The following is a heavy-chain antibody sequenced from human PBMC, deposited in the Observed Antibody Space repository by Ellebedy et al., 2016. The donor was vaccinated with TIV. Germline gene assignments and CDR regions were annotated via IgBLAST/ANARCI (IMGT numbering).Heavy chain of an antibody. CDR2: IYYSGST. V-gene: IGHV4-59*01. CDR3: ARASQGAFDI. J-gene: IGHJ3*02. Sequence: MPSETLSLTCTVSGGSISTYYWSWIRQPPGKGLESIGYIYYSGSTNYNPSLKSRVTISVDTSKNQFSLRLTSVTAADTAVYYCARASQGAFDIWGLGTMVTVSS. CDR1: GGSISTYY.